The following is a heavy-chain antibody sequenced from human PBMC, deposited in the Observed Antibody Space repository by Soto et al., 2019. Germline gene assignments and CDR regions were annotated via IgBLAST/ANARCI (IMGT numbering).Heavy chain of an antibody. J-gene: IGHJ5*02. V-gene: IGHV1-69*13. CDR1: GGTFSSYA. D-gene: IGHD6-13*01. CDR3: ASGFYSSSWFYNWFDP. Sequence: EASVKVSCKASGGTFSSYAISWVRQAPGQGLEWMGGIIPIFGTANYAQKFQGRVTITADESTSTAYMELSSLRSEDTAVYYCASGFYSSSWFYNWFDPWGQGTLVTVSS. CDR2: IIPIFGTA.